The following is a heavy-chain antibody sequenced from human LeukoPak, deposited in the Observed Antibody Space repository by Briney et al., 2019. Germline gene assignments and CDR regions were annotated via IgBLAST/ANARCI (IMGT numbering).Heavy chain of an antibody. J-gene: IGHJ5*02. CDR1: GGSISGYE. CDR2: INHSGGT. Sequence: PSETLSLTCAVNGGSISGYEWSWIRQSPGKGLEWIGEINHSGGTNYNPPLKSRVTISVDTSKNQFSLKLSSVTAADTAVYYCARSVGSAWGQGILVTVSS. D-gene: IGHD1-26*01. V-gene: IGHV4-34*01. CDR3: ARSVGSA.